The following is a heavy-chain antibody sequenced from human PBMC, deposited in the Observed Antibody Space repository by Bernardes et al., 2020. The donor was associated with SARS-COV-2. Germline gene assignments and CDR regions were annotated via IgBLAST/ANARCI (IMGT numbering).Heavy chain of an antibody. CDR2: VKQDGSET. J-gene: IGHJ4*02. Sequence: GGSLRLSCSGSGFTFSNYWMTWVRQAPGKGLEWVANVKQDGSETYYVDSVKGRFTISRDNAKNSLYLQMTSLRAEDTAVYYCARDSTAWDTHYYFDYWGQGTLVTVSS. CDR1: GFTFSNYW. CDR3: ARDSTAWDTHYYFDY. V-gene: IGHV3-7*03. D-gene: IGHD1-26*01.